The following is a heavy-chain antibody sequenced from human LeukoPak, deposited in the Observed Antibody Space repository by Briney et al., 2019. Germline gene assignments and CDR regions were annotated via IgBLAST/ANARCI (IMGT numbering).Heavy chain of an antibody. CDR2: INHSGST. Sequence: SETLSLTCAVYGGSFSGYYWSWIRQPPGKGLEWIGEINHSGSTNYNPSLKSRVTISVDTSKNQFSLKLSSVTAADTAVYYCARGTTLYSSSWYQRNWFDPWGQGTLVTVSS. CDR3: ARGTTLYSSSWYQRNWFDP. D-gene: IGHD6-13*01. CDR1: GGSFSGYY. V-gene: IGHV4-34*01. J-gene: IGHJ5*02.